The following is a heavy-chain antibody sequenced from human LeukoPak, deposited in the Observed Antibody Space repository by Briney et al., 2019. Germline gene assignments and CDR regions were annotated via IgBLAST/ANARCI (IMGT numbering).Heavy chain of an antibody. J-gene: IGHJ4*02. CDR3: EVLLWFGEFRPE. CDR2: ISSSSSYI. V-gene: IGHV3-21*01. Sequence: TAGGSLRLSCTASGFTFGDYALSWVRQAPGKGLEWVSSISSSSSYIYYADSVKGRFTISRDNAKNSLYLQMNSLRAEDTAVYYCEVLLWFGEFRPEGGQGTLVTVSS. D-gene: IGHD3-10*01. CDR1: GFTFGDYA.